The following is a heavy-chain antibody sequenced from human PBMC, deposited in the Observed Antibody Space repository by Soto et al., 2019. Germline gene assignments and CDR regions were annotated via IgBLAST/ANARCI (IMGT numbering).Heavy chain of an antibody. D-gene: IGHD3-9*01. V-gene: IGHV1-46*01. Sequence: QVQLVQSGAEVKKPGASVKVSCKASGYIFTTYYIHWVRQAPGQGLEWMGIINPSAGATTNAQKFQGRVTMTADKSTSTVYMELSSLRSEDTAVYYCARSDFDWLYQARYYFDYWGQGTLITVSS. CDR3: ARSDFDWLYQARYYFDY. CDR2: INPSAGAT. J-gene: IGHJ4*02. CDR1: GYIFTTYY.